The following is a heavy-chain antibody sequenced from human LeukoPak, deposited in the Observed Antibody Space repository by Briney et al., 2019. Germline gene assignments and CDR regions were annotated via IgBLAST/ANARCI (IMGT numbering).Heavy chain of an antibody. D-gene: IGHD6-19*01. CDR1: GRSITSSSYY. Sequence: PSETLSLTCTVSGRSITSSSYYWGWIRQPPGKGLEWIGSIYYSGSTDYNPSLKSRVTISVDTSKNQFSLKLSSVTAADTAVYYCASRSGWYYPDYWGQGTLVTVSS. V-gene: IGHV4-39*01. J-gene: IGHJ4*02. CDR2: IYYSGST. CDR3: ASRSGWYYPDY.